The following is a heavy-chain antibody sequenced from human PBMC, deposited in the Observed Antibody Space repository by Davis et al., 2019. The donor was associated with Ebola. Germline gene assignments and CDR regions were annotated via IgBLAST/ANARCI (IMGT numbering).Heavy chain of an antibody. J-gene: IGHJ4*02. CDR3: AKAIRIVGVVVATLGD. CDR2: IGSDSGT. CDR1: GFSLRSCA. V-gene: IGHV3-23*01. Sequence: PGGSLRLSCAASGFSLRSCAMSWVRQAPGKGLEWVSGIGSDSGTHYAHSVKGRFTISRDDSKNTLYLQMNSLRAEDTAVYYCAKAIRIVGVVVATLGDWGQGTLVTVSS. D-gene: IGHD2-2*01.